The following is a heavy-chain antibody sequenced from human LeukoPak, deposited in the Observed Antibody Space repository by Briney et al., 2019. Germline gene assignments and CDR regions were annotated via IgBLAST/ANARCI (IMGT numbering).Heavy chain of an antibody. J-gene: IGHJ4*02. CDR1: GGSISSYY. CDR3: ARIYSSGWIFDY. V-gene: IGHV4-59*08. CDR2: IYYSGST. Sequence: PSETLSLTCTVSGGSISSYYRSWIRQPPGKGLEWIGYIYYSGSTNYNPSLKSRVTISVDTSKNQFSLKLSSVTAADTAVYYCARIYSSGWIFDYWGQGTLVTVSS. D-gene: IGHD6-19*01.